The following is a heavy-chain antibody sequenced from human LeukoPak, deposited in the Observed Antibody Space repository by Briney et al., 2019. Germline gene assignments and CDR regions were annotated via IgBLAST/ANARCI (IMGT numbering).Heavy chain of an antibody. CDR1: GGSIRSETNY. J-gene: IGHJ4*02. CDR2: IYHSGST. V-gene: IGHV4-30-2*01. Sequence: PSETLSLTCTVSGGSIRSETNYWSWIRQPPGKGLEWIGFIYHSGSTYYNPSLKSQVTISRDRSKNQFSLNLSSVTAADTAVYYCARLTAVHYYGSGLYYFDFWGQGTLVTVSS. D-gene: IGHD3-10*01. CDR3: ARLTAVHYYGSGLYYFDF.